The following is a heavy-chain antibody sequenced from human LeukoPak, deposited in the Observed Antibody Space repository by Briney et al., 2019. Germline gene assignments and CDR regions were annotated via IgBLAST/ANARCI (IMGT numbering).Heavy chain of an antibody. D-gene: IGHD5-12*01. Sequence: GGSLRLSCAASGFTFDDYGVTWVRQAPGKGLEWVSGISWNGVSIGYGDSVKGRFTISRDNAKNSLYLQMNSLRTEDTALYYCGRVAGGYSYGHTFDYGGQGALVTVSS. CDR3: GRVAGGYSYGHTFDY. V-gene: IGHV3-20*04. CDR1: GFTFDDYG. CDR2: ISWNGVSI. J-gene: IGHJ4*02.